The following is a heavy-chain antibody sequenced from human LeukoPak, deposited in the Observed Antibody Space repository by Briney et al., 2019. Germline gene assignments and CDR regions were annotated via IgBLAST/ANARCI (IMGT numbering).Heavy chain of an antibody. CDR2: IHEDGSDE. V-gene: IGHV3-7*05. CDR1: GFTLSSYW. J-gene: IGHJ3*02. CDR3: ARTLRLGTPRAFDI. Sequence: GGSLRLSCVVSGFTLSSYWMNWDRQAPGKGLEWVANIHEDGSDEYYVDSVKGRFTISRDNAKNSLYLQMNSLRAEDTALYYCARTLRLGTPRAFDIWGRGTMVTVSS. D-gene: IGHD1-14*01.